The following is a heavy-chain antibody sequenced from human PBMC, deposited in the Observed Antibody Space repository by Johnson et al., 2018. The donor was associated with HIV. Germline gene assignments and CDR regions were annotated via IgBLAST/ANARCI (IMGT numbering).Heavy chain of an antibody. J-gene: IGHJ3*02. CDR2: ISYDGNNK. CDR1: GFTLSSHA. V-gene: IGHV3-30-3*01. CDR3: ARDLRITDDPSRAFDI. D-gene: IGHD3-16*01. Sequence: QVQLVESGGGVVQPGRSLRLSCAAFGFTLSSHAMHWVRQDPGKGLEWVAVISYDGNNKYFADSVKGRFTNSRDNSKNTVYLQLHSLRAEDTAVYYCARDLRITDDPSRAFDIWGLGTMVTVSS.